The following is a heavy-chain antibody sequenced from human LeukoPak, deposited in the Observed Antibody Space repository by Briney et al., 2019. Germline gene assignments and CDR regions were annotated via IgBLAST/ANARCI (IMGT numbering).Heavy chain of an antibody. CDR2: IVVGSGNT. CDR3: AANSDDAFDM. CDR1: GFTFPNSA. D-gene: IGHD3-10*01. J-gene: IGHJ3*02. Sequence: SVKVSCKASGFTFPNSAVQWVRQARGQRLEWIGWIVVGSGNTNYAQKFQERVTITRDMSTSTAYMELSSLRSEDTAVYYCAANSDDAFDMWGQGTMVTVSS. V-gene: IGHV1-58*01.